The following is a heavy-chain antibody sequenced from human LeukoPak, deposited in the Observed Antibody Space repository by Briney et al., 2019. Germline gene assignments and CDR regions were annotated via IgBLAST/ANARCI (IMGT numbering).Heavy chain of an antibody. J-gene: IGHJ5*02. Sequence: GGSLRLSCAASGFTFGSYAMSWVRQAPGKGLEWVSDINGSGGSTYYTDSVKGRFTISRDNSKNTLYLQMSRLRAEDTAIYYCAKKYSTGLDPWGQGTLVTVSS. V-gene: IGHV3-23*01. CDR2: INGSGGST. D-gene: IGHD1-26*01. CDR1: GFTFGSYA. CDR3: AKKYSTGLDP.